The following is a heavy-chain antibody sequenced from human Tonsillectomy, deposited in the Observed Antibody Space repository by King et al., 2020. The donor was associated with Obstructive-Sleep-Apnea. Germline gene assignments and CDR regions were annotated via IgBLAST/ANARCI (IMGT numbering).Heavy chain of an antibody. D-gene: IGHD3-22*01. Sequence: VQLVESGGGLVQPGGSLKLSCAASGFTFSGSAMHWVRQASGKGLEWVGRIRSKANSYATAYAASVKGRFTISRDDSKNTAYLQMNSLKTEDTAVYYCTRLGSSGYYYSYDAFDIWGQATMVTVSS. CDR3: TRLGSSGYYYSYDAFDI. J-gene: IGHJ3*02. V-gene: IGHV3-73*02. CDR1: GFTFSGSA. CDR2: IRSKANSYAT.